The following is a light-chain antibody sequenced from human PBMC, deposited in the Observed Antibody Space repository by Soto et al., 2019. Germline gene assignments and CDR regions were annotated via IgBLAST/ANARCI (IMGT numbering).Light chain of an antibody. CDR2: DVN. CDR1: NSDVGGYNF. CDR3: SSYRTGSTLV. V-gene: IGLV2-14*03. J-gene: IGLJ1*01. Sequence: QSVLTQPASVSGSPGQSITISCTGTNSDVGGYNFVSWFQQHPGKAPKLMIYDVNDRPSGVSDRFSGSKSGNTASLTISGLQAEDEADYYCSSYRTGSTLVFGTGTKVTVL.